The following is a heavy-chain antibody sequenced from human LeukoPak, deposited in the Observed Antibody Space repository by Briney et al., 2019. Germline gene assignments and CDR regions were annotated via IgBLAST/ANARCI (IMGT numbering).Heavy chain of an antibody. CDR1: GGSLSSTSYY. CDR3: AREPFNYMDV. CDR2: FYYSGSM. V-gene: IGHV4-39*07. Sequence: PSETLSLTCTVSGGSLSSTSYYWGWIRQSPGKGLEWIGSFYYSGSMYYNPSLKSRVTISLDTSKNQFSLKLSSVTAADTAVYYCAREPFNYMDVWGKGTTVTVSS. J-gene: IGHJ6*03.